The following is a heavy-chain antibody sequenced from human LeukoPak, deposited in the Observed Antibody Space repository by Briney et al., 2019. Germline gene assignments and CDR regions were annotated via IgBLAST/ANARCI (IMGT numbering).Heavy chain of an antibody. V-gene: IGHV1-18*01. Sequence: GASVKVSCKASGYTFSNYGITWVRQAPGQGLEWMGWISPYNGNTNYAQKLQGRVTMTTDTSTSAAYLELRSLRSDDTAVYYCARAQGSYKAYYYYYGMDVWGQGTTVTVSS. CDR3: ARAQGSYKAYYYYYGMDV. J-gene: IGHJ6*02. CDR2: ISPYNGNT. CDR1: GYTFSNYG. D-gene: IGHD1-1*01.